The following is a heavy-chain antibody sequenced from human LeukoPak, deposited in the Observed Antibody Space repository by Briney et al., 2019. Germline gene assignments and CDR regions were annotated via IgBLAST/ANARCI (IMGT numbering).Heavy chain of an antibody. CDR3: ARAYCSSTSCYPDY. D-gene: IGHD2-2*01. V-gene: IGHV4-4*02. CDR2: IYHSGST. Sequence: SSGTLSLTCAVSGGSISSSNWWSWVRQPPGKGLEWIGEIYHSGSTNYNPSVKSRVTISVDKSKNQFSLKLSSVTAADTAVYYCARAYCSSTSCYPDYWGQGTLVTVSS. J-gene: IGHJ4*02. CDR1: GGSISSSNW.